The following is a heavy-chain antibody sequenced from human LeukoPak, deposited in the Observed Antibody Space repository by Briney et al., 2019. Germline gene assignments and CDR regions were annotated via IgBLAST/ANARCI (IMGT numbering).Heavy chain of an antibody. CDR3: AKDSGLVRIYYYYGMDV. Sequence: GGSLRLSCAASGFTFSSYGMHWVRQAPGKGLEWVAVISYDGSNKYYADSVKGRFTISRDNSTNTLFLQMHSPRAEDTAVYYCAKDSGLVRIYYYYGMDVWGQGATVTVS. J-gene: IGHJ6*01. V-gene: IGHV3-30*18. D-gene: IGHD2-15*01. CDR2: ISYDGSNK. CDR1: GFTFSSYG.